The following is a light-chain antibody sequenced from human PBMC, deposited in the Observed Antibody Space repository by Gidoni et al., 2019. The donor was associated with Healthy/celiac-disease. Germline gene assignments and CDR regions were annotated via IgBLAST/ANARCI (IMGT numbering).Light chain of an antibody. V-gene: IGKV1-39*01. CDR1: QSISSY. J-gene: IGKJ5*01. Sequence: DIQMTQSPSSLSASVGDRVTITCRASQSISSYLNWYQQKPGKAPKLLIYAASSLQSGVPSRFSGSGSGTDFTLTISSLQPEDFATYYCQQSYSTPASITFXQXTGLEIK. CDR2: AAS. CDR3: QQSYSTPASIT.